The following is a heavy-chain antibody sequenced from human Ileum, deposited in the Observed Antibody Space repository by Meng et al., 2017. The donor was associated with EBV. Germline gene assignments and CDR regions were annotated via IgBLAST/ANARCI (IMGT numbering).Heavy chain of an antibody. Sequence: QVQMVEPGXGVVQPXRSLRLSRAASGFSFRRFAMHWVRQAPGKGLEWVAVISHDESNKYYADSVKGRFTISRDSSKSTLYLQMNSLRAEDTAVYYCVRDLNTATYYFDDWGQGALVTVSS. CDR1: GFSFRRFA. V-gene: IGHV3-30-3*01. J-gene: IGHJ4*02. CDR2: ISHDESNK. CDR3: VRDLNTATYYFDD. D-gene: IGHD5-18*01.